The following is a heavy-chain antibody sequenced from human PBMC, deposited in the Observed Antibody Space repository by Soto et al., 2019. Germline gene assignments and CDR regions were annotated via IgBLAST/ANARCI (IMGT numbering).Heavy chain of an antibody. D-gene: IGHD2-2*01. CDR1: GFTFSSYS. CDR2: ISSSSSYI. CDR3: ASGCSSTSCYVYYFDY. J-gene: IGHJ4*02. Sequence: EVQLVESGGGLVKPGGSLRLSCAASGFTFSSYSMNWVRQAPGKGLEWVSSISSSSSYIYYADSVKGRFTFSRDNAKNSLYLQMNSLRAEDTAVYYCASGCSSTSCYVYYFDYWGQGTLVTVSS. V-gene: IGHV3-21*01.